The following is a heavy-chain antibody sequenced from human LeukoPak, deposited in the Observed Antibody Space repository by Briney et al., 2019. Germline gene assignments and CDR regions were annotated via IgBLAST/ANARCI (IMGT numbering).Heavy chain of an antibody. V-gene: IGHV4-59*01. CDR3: ARAVAVAGTGHFQH. CDR2: IYYSGST. CDR1: GGSISIYY. Sequence: SETLSLTCTVSGGSISIYYWSWIRQPPGKGLEWIGYIYYSGSTNYNPSLKSRVTISVDTSKNQFSLKLSSVTAADTAVYYCARAVAVAGTGHFQHWGQGTLVTVSS. J-gene: IGHJ1*01. D-gene: IGHD6-19*01.